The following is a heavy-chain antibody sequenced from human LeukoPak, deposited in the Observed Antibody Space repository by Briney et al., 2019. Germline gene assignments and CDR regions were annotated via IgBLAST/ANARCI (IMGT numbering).Heavy chain of an antibody. V-gene: IGHV3-74*01. D-gene: IGHD1-26*01. CDR2: INSDGSST. CDR1: GFTFSSYW. CDR3: ARAIREPRSYYYYYYGMDV. J-gene: IGHJ6*02. Sequence: GGSLRLSCAASGFTFSSYWMHWVRQAPGKGLVWVSRINSDGSSTSYADSVKGRFTISRDNAKNTLYLQMNSLRAEDTAVYHCARAIREPRSYYYYYYGMDVWGQGTTVTVSS.